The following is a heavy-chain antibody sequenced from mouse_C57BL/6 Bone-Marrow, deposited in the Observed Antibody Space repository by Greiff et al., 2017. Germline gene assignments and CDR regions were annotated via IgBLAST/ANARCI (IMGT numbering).Heavy chain of an antibody. D-gene: IGHD4-1*01. CDR1: GYTFTSYW. Sequence: QVQLQQPGAELVKPGASVKLSCKASGYTFTSYWITWVKQRPGQGLEWIGDIYPTSGRTNYNEKFKSKAILTVDTTSNTAYMQLSSLTSEDSAVFYCARTGPLGRSFDYWGRGTARTVSS. V-gene: IGHV1-55*01. CDR2: IYPTSGRT. J-gene: IGHJ2*01. CDR3: ARTGPLGRSFDY.